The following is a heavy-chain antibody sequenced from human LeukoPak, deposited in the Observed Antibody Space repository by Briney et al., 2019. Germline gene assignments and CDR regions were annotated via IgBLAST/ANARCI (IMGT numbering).Heavy chain of an antibody. CDR1: GFTFSDYY. J-gene: IGHJ4*02. V-gene: IGHV3-11*01. D-gene: IGHD1-1*01. CDR2: ISSSGTTI. CDR3: ERGRLTTVYYFDY. Sequence: GGSLRLSCAASGFTFSDYYMSWIRQAPGKGLEWVSYISSSGTTIHYADSVKGRFTISRDNAKDSLYLQMNSLRAEDTAVYYCERGRLTTVYYFDYWGQGTLITVSS.